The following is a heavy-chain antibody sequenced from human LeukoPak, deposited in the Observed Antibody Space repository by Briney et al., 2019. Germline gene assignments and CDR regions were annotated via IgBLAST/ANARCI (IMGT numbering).Heavy chain of an antibody. Sequence: GGSLRLSCAASGFTFSSYWMSWVRQAPGKGLEWVAVIRYDGNNKYYADSVKGRFTISRDNSKNMLYLQMNSLGTEDTAVYYCAKDRWGAVASFDYWGQGTLVTVSS. J-gene: IGHJ4*02. CDR3: AKDRWGAVASFDY. CDR2: IRYDGNNK. V-gene: IGHV3-30*02. CDR1: GFTFSSYW. D-gene: IGHD6-19*01.